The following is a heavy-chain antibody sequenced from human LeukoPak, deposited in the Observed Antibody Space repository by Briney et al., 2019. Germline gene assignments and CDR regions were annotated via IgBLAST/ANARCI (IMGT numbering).Heavy chain of an antibody. J-gene: IGHJ4*02. Sequence: ASVKFSCKASGDTFSSYAISWVRQAPGQGLEWMRCISAYNGNTKYAQKLPGRVTMTTDTSTRTAYMELSSLRSEDTAVYYCARGYYGSGSYGVAYYFDYWGQGTLVTVSS. CDR3: ARGYYGSGSYGVAYYFDY. V-gene: IGHV1-18*01. D-gene: IGHD3-10*01. CDR1: GDTFSSYA. CDR2: ISAYNGNT.